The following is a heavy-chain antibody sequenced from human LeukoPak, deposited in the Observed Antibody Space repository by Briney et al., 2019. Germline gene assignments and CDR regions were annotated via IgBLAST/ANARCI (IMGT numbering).Heavy chain of an antibody. J-gene: IGHJ5*02. CDR2: INHSGST. CDR1: GGSFSGYY. Sequence: SETLSLTCAVYGGSFSGYYWSWIRQPPGKGLEWIGEINHSGSTNYNPSLKSRVTISVDTSTNQFSLKLSSVTAADTAVYYCARKVLYYDFWSGYWGNNWFDPWGQGTLVTVSS. CDR3: ARKVLYYDFWSGYWGNNWFDP. V-gene: IGHV4-34*01. D-gene: IGHD3-3*01.